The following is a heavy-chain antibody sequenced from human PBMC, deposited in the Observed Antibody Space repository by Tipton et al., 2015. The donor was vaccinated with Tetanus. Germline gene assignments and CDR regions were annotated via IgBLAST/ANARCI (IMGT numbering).Heavy chain of an antibody. J-gene: IGHJ4*02. CDR2: SYNIGST. D-gene: IGHD3-9*01. Sequence: LRLSCSVSGGSIDSYYWSWIRQPPGKGLEWIGYSYNIGSTSYNPSLKSRVTISVDTPKHQFSLRLSSATAADTAVYYCARDRRDWYGIDYWGQGTLVTVSS. CDR3: ARDRRDWYGIDY. CDR1: GGSIDSYY. V-gene: IGHV4-59*01.